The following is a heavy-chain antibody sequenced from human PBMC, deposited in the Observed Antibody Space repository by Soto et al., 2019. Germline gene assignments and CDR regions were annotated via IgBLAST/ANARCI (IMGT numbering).Heavy chain of an antibody. V-gene: IGHV3-21*06. CDR3: GRNGSTNWFES. CDR1: GFTFSSFT. CDR2: ISISSSEI. D-gene: IGHD6-13*01. Sequence: PGGSLRRSCAASGFTFSSFTMNWVRQAPGTGLEWVSSISISSSEIYYADSVKGRFTISRDNAKNSLNLQMNSLRAEDTAVYYCGRNGSTNWFESWRRGTLVTASS. J-gene: IGHJ5*01.